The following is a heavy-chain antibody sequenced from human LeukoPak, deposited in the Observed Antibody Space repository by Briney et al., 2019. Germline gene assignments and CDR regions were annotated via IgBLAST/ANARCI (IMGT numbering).Heavy chain of an antibody. CDR1: GYSISSGYY. CDR3: ARENHYDSSGYDY. V-gene: IGHV4-38-2*02. CDR2: IYHSGRT. J-gene: IGHJ4*02. D-gene: IGHD3-22*01. Sequence: SETLSLTCTVSGYSISSGYYWGWIRQPPGKGLEWIGSIYHSGRTFYNPSLKSRVTISVDTSKNQFSLKLSSVTAADTAVYYCARENHYDSSGYDYWGQGTLVTASS.